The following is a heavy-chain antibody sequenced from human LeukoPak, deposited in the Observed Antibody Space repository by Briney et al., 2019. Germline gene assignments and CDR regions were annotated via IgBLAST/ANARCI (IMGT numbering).Heavy chain of an antibody. CDR1: GFTVSHNY. J-gene: IGHJ4*02. D-gene: IGHD3-22*01. V-gene: IGHV3-53*01. CDR3: ARDRHYYDTSGDRSYFFDY. Sequence: PGGSLRLSCAASGFTVSHNYMSWVRQAPGKGLEWVSIIYNDGSSYYADSVKGRFTISRDNSKNTVYLQMNSLRAEDTAVYYCARDRHYYDTSGDRSYFFDYWGQGTPVIVSS. CDR2: IYNDGSS.